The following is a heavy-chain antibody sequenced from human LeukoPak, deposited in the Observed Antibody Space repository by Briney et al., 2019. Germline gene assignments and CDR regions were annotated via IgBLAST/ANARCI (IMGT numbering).Heavy chain of an antibody. Sequence: SETLSLTCTVSGGSISSSSYYWGWIRQPPGKGLEWIGSIYYSGNTYSNPSLKSRVTISVDTSKNQFSLKLSSVTAADTAVYYCARHPRRYFGPADIWGQGTMVTVSS. CDR1: GGSISSSSYY. CDR3: ARHPRRYFGPADI. D-gene: IGHD3-9*01. CDR2: IYYSGNT. V-gene: IGHV4-39*01. J-gene: IGHJ3*02.